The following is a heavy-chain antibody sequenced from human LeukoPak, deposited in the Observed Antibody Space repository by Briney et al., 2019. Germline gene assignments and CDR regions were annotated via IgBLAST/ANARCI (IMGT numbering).Heavy chain of an antibody. J-gene: IGHJ6*02. D-gene: IGHD1-14*01. CDR3: AKGIGIYYYYGMDV. CDR1: GFTFSNYW. CDR2: MNIDGSEK. V-gene: IGHV3-7*01. Sequence: GGSLRLSCAASGFTFSNYWMGWVRQAPGKRPEWVANMNIDGSEKYYADSVKGRFSISRDNARNSVYLQMASLRVEDTAVYYCAKGIGIYYYYGMDVWGHGTTVTVSS.